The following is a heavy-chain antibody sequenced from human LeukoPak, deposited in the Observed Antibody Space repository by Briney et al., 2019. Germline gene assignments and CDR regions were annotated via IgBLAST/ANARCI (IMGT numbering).Heavy chain of an antibody. D-gene: IGHD6-19*01. J-gene: IGHJ4*02. Sequence: GGSLRLSCAAAGFTFSHYWMKWVRQAQGEGLEWVANINRDGSEKYYVDSVKGRFTISRDTAKNSLYLQMNSLRAEDTAVYYCARSIAVATYYFDYWGQGSLVTVSS. V-gene: IGHV3-7*01. CDR2: INRDGSEK. CDR3: ARSIAVATYYFDY. CDR1: GFTFSHYW.